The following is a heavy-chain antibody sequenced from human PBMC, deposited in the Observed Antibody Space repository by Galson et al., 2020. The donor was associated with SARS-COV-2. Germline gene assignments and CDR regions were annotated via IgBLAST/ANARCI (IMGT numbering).Heavy chain of an antibody. CDR2: INPKSGGT. V-gene: IGHV1-2*02. J-gene: IGHJ4*02. CDR3: ARGTDTGYTDY. Sequence: ASVKVSCKPSGYAFTEYFVHWVRQAPGQGPEWMAWINPKSGGTNNAQQIQGRVTMTRDMSISTAYMELSRLRSDDTAGYFCARGTDTGYTDYWGQGTLVTVSS. D-gene: IGHD3-9*01. CDR1: GYAFTEYF.